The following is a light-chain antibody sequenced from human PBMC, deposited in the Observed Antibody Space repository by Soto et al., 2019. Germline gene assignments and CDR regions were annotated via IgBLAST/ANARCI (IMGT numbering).Light chain of an antibody. CDR3: SSYTPSNTRQIV. CDR1: SSDVGGYNY. J-gene: IGLJ1*01. Sequence: QSGLTQPASVSGSPGQSITISCTGTSSDVGGYNYVSWYQHHPGKAPKLMIFDVSNRPSGVSNRFSGSKSGNTASLTISGLQPEDEADYYCSSYTPSNTRQIVFGTGTKLTVL. CDR2: DVS. V-gene: IGLV2-14*03.